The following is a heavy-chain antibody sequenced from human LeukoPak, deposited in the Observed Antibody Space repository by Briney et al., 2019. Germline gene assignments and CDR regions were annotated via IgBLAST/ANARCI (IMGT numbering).Heavy chain of an antibody. CDR2: ISSSSSYI. V-gene: IGHV3-21*01. Sequence: PGGSLRLSCAASGFTFSSYSMNWVRQAPGKGLEWVSSISSSSSYIYYADSMKGRFTISRDNAKNSLYLQMNSLRAEDTAVYYCARDFSITMTPLGAFDIWGQGTMVTVSS. J-gene: IGHJ3*02. D-gene: IGHD3-22*01. CDR1: GFTFSSYS. CDR3: ARDFSITMTPLGAFDI.